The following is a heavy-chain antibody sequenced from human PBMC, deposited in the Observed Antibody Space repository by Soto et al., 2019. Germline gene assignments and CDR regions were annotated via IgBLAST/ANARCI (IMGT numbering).Heavy chain of an antibody. CDR1: GFSVSSNY. Sequence: EVQLVESGGGLIQPGGSLRLSCAASGFSVSSNYMTWVRQAPGKGLEWVSVIYSGCNTFYADSVKGRFTISRDNSKNTLYLQMNRLRAEDTAVYYCARDLGRILDYWGQGTLVTVSS. CDR2: IYSGCNT. CDR3: ARDLGRILDY. J-gene: IGHJ4*02. D-gene: IGHD7-27*01. V-gene: IGHV3-53*01.